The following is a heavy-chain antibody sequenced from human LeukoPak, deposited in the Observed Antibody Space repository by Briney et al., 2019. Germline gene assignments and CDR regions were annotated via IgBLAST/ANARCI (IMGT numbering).Heavy chain of an antibody. J-gene: IGHJ3*02. D-gene: IGHD2-15*01. CDR1: GFTFSSYG. Sequence: PGGSLRLSCAASGFTFSSYGMHWVRQAPGKGLEYVAVISYDGSNIYYADSVKGRFNITRDNSKNTLFLQMHRLRAEDTAVYYCAKEGMEYCSGGSCYDDEDGFDIWGQGTMVTVSS. CDR2: ISYDGSNI. V-gene: IGHV3-30*18. CDR3: AKEGMEYCSGGSCYDDEDGFDI.